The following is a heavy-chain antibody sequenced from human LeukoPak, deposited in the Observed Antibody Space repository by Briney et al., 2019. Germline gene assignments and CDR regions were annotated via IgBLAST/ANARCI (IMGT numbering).Heavy chain of an antibody. CDR3: ARVDLLWFGELQFDY. D-gene: IGHD3-10*01. J-gene: IGHJ4*02. CDR1: GYTFTGYY. CDR2: INPNSGGT. Sequence: ASVKVSCKASGYTFTGYYMHWVRQAPGQGLEWMGWINPNSGGTNYAQKFQGRVTMTRDTSISTAYMGLSRLRSDDTAVYYCARVDLLWFGELQFDYWGQGTLVTVSS. V-gene: IGHV1-2*02.